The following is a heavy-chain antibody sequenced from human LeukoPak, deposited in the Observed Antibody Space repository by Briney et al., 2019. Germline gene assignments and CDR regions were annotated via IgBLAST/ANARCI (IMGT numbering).Heavy chain of an antibody. V-gene: IGHV1-2*02. D-gene: IGHD5-12*01. CDR1: GYTFTGYF. Sequence: ASVKVSCKASGYTFTGYFIHWVRQAPGQGLEWMGWINPNSGGTNFAQKFQGRVTVTGDTSISTVYMEVSRLRSGDTAIYYCARGRGFSGYDPFDYWGQGTLVTVSS. CDR3: ARGRGFSGYDPFDY. J-gene: IGHJ4*02. CDR2: INPNSGGT.